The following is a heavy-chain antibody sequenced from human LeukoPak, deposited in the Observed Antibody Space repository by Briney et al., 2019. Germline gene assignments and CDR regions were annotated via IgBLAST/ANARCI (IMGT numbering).Heavy chain of an antibody. CDR2: IRYDGSNK. CDR1: GFTFSSYG. CDR3: AKENAHGDYVYFDY. J-gene: IGHJ4*02. D-gene: IGHD4-17*01. Sequence: PGGSLRLSCAASGFTFSSYGMHWVRQAPGKGLEWVAFIRYDGSNKYYADSVKGRFTISRDNSKNTLYLQMNSLRAEDTAVYYCAKENAHGDYVYFDYWGQGTLVTVSS. V-gene: IGHV3-30*02.